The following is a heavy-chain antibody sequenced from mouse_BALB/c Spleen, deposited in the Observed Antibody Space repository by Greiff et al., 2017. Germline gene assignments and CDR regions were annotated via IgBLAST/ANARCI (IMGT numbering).Heavy chain of an antibody. CDR2: INPSTGYT. CDR3: ARWGLEN. D-gene: IGHD2-2*01. CDR1: GYTFTSYW. J-gene: IGHJ3*01. V-gene: IGHV1-7*01. Sequence: VQLVESGAELAKPGASVKMSCKASGYTFTSYWMHWVKQRPGQGLEWIGYINPSTGYTEYNQKFKDKATLTADKSSSTAYMQLSSLTSEDSAVYYCARWGLENWGQGTLVTVSA.